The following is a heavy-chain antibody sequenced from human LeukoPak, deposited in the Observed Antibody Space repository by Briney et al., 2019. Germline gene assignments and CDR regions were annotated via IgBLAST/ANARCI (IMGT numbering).Heavy chain of an antibody. CDR2: IKSKTDGGTT. D-gene: IGHD4-23*01. CDR1: GFIFSNAW. J-gene: IGHJ4*02. Sequence: GGSLRLSCAASGFIFSNAWMSWDRQAPGKGLEWVGRIKSKTDGGTTDYAAPVKGRFTISRDDSKNTLYLQMNSLKTVDTAVYYCTTAGGKTVFSDYWGQGTLVTVSS. V-gene: IGHV3-15*01. CDR3: TTAGGKTVFSDY.